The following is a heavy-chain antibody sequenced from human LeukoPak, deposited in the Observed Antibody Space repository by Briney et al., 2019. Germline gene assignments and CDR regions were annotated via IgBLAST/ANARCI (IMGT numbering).Heavy chain of an antibody. CDR1: GYTFTGYY. CDR2: INYNGGGT. CDR3: ARYSASYSYGSGSYVDWFDP. Sequence: ASVTVSCKASGYTFTGYYLHWVRQAPGQGLEWMGWINYNGGGTKYVEKLQGRVTMTTDTSTSTAYMELRRLRSDDTGVYYCARYSASYSYGSGSYVDWFDPWGQGTLVTVSS. J-gene: IGHJ5*02. V-gene: IGHV1-2*02. D-gene: IGHD3-10*01.